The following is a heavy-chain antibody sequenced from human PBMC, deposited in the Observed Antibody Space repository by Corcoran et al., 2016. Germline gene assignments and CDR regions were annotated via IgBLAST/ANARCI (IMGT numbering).Heavy chain of an antibody. CDR3: ARGNCSGGSCSKKGGDYGDYFDY. CDR1: GGSFSGYY. Sequence: QVQLQQWGAGLLKPSETLSLTCAVYGGSFSGYYWSWIRQPPGKGLEWIGEINHSGSTNYNPSLKSRVTISVDTSKNQFSLKLSSVTAADTAVYYCARGNCSGGSCSKKGGDYGDYFDYWGQGTLVTVSS. J-gene: IGHJ4*02. D-gene: IGHD2-15*01. V-gene: IGHV4-34*01. CDR2: INHSGST.